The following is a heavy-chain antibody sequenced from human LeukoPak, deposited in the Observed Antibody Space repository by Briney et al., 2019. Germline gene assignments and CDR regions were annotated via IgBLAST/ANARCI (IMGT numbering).Heavy chain of an antibody. CDR1: GFTFDDYG. CDR3: ARRKNDFLPVGGYYFDY. J-gene: IGHJ4*02. V-gene: IGHV3-20*04. D-gene: IGHD3-3*01. CDR2: INWNGGST. Sequence: GGSLRLSCAASGFTFDDYGMSWVRQAPGKGLEWVSGINWNGGSTVYADSVKGRFTISRDNSKNSLYLQMNSLRAEDTALYYCARRKNDFLPVGGYYFDYWGQGTLVTVSS.